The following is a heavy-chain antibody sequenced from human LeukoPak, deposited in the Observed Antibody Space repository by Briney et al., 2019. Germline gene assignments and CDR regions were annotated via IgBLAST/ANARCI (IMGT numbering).Heavy chain of an antibody. D-gene: IGHD3-16*02. CDR3: ARLVYDYVWGSYRYGLDY. CDR2: INHSGST. Sequence: SETLSLTCAVYGGSFSGYYWSWIRQPPGKGLEWIGEINHSGSTNYNPSLKSRVTISVDTSKNQFSLKLSSVTAADTAVYYCARLVYDYVWGSYRYGLDYWGQGTLVTVSS. J-gene: IGHJ4*02. CDR1: GGSFSGYY. V-gene: IGHV4-34*01.